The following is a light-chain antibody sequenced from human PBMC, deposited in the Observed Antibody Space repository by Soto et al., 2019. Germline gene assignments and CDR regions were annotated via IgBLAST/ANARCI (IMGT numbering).Light chain of an antibody. CDR2: KAS. Sequence: PSTLSASVGDRVTITCRASQSIKNWLAWYQQKPGEAPKLLIYKASTLESGVPSRFSGSGSGTEFTLTISCLQPDDVATYYCQQYNSYWTFGQGTKVDIK. J-gene: IGKJ1*01. V-gene: IGKV1-5*03. CDR1: QSIKNW. CDR3: QQYNSYWT.